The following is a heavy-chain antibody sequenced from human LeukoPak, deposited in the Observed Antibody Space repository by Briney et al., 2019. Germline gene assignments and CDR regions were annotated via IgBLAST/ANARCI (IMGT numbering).Heavy chain of an antibody. Sequence: GGSLSLSWLASGFTFISYGINGVRQPPAKGLEWAAFIRYDGSNKYYADSVKGRFTISRDNSKNTLYLQMNSLRAEDTAVYYRARVYSSSYIDIWGQGTMVTVSS. CDR2: IRYDGSNK. J-gene: IGHJ3*02. CDR3: ARVYSSSYIDI. CDR1: GFTFISYG. V-gene: IGHV3-30*02. D-gene: IGHD6-13*01.